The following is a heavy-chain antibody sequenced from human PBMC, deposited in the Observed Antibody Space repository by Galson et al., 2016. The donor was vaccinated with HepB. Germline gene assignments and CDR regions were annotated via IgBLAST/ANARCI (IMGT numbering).Heavy chain of an antibody. Sequence: SETLSLTCSVSGGSISSSSYYWGWIRQPPGKGLEWIGCIYYSGSAHFNPSLKSRVSMSVDTSKNQFSLRLTSVLAADTAVYFCARLRDNSGYDSSVDFGGQGILVTVSS. J-gene: IGHJ4*02. CDR3: ARLRDNSGYDSSVDF. V-gene: IGHV4-39*01. CDR1: GGSISSSSYY. D-gene: IGHD5-12*01. CDR2: IYYSGSA.